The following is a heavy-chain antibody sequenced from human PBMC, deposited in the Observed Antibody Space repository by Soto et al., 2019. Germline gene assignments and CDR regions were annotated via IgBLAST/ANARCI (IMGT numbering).Heavy chain of an antibody. CDR1: GFTFSSYA. CDR3: AKPSPLGGCYNPRESPWFVP. D-gene: IGHD1-26*01. Sequence: GGSLRLSCAASGFTFSSYAMSWVRQAPGKGLEWLSAISGSGGSTYYADSVKGRFTISRDNSKNTPYLQMNSLRAEDTAVYYCAKPSPLGGCYNPRESPWFVPWGQATLVTVSS. J-gene: IGHJ5*02. V-gene: IGHV3-23*01. CDR2: ISGSGGST.